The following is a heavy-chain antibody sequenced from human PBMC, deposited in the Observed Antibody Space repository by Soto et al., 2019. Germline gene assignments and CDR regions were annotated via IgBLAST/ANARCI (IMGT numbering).Heavy chain of an antibody. CDR3: ARDPRLIAVSWYFDL. Sequence: PVGSLRLSCAASGFSFSSYSMNWVRQAPGKGLEWVSSISSSTTYIYYADSVKGRFTISRDNTKNSLYLQMNSLRAEDGAIYYCARDPRLIAVSWYFDLWGRGTLVTVSS. CDR1: GFSFSSYS. CDR2: ISSSTTYI. V-gene: IGHV3-21*01. D-gene: IGHD6-19*01. J-gene: IGHJ2*01.